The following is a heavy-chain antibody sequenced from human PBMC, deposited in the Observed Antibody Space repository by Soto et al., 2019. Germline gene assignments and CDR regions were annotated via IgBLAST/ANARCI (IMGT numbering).Heavy chain of an antibody. CDR1: GHTFSTYT. CDR2: IYAGNGNT. V-gene: IGHV1-3*01. CDR3: ARDPALDY. J-gene: IGHJ4*02. Sequence: GASVKVSCKASGHTFSTYTIHWMRQAPGQTLEWMGWIYAGNGNTKYSQKFQGRVTITRDTSASTAYMELSSLTSEDTAIYYCARDPALDYWGQGTLVTVSS.